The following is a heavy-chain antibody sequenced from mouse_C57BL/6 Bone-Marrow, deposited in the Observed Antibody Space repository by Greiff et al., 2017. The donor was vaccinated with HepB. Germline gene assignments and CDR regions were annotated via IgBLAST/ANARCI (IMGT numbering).Heavy chain of an antibody. CDR3: TPRGYDYEAWLAY. CDR1: GYTFTDYE. J-gene: IGHJ3*01. Sequence: VQLQQSGAELVRPGASVTLSCKASGYTFTDYEMHWVKQTPVHGLEWIGAIDPETGGTAYNQKFKGKAILTADKSSSTAYMELRSLTSEDSAVYCCTPRGYDYEAWLAYWGQGTLVTVST. CDR2: IDPETGGT. V-gene: IGHV1-15*01. D-gene: IGHD2-4*01.